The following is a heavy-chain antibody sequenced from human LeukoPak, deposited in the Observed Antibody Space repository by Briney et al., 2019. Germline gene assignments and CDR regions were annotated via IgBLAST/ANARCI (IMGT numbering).Heavy chain of an antibody. CDR2: IYYSGST. D-gene: IGHD3-10*01. CDR1: GGSISSSSYY. Sequence: SETLSLTCTVSGGSISSSSYYWGWIRQPPGRGLEWIGSIYYSGSTYYNPSLKSRVTISVDTSKNQFSLKLSSVTAADTAVYYCARVRPSGSYSVEAFDIWGQGTMVTVSS. CDR3: ARVRPSGSYSVEAFDI. J-gene: IGHJ3*02. V-gene: IGHV4-39*07.